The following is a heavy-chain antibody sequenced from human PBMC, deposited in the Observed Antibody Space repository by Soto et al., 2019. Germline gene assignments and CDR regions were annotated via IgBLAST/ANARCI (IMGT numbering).Heavy chain of an antibody. CDR2: ISSSSSVI. V-gene: IGHV3-48*01. D-gene: IGHD3-3*01. Sequence: GGSLRLSCATSGFILSDCAMNWVRQAPGKGLEWVSYISSSSSVIDYADSVKGRFTVSRDNARNTLYLQMNSLRAEDTAMYYCAKFFDFWSDQSPLYGMDVWGQGTTVTVSS. J-gene: IGHJ6*02. CDR3: AKFFDFWSDQSPLYGMDV. CDR1: GFILSDCA.